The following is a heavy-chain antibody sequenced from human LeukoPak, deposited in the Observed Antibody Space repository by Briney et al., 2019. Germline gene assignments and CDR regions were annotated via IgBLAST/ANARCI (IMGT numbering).Heavy chain of an antibody. CDR1: GGTFSSYA. CDR2: IIPILGIA. J-gene: IGHJ3*02. V-gene: IGHV1-69*04. Sequence: GASVKVSCKASGGTFSSYAISWVRQAPGQGLEWMGRIIPILGIANYAQKFQGRVTITAGKSTSTAYMELSSLRSEDTAVYYCASYYYDSSGYSGDAFDIWGQGTMVTVSS. D-gene: IGHD3-22*01. CDR3: ASYYYDSSGYSGDAFDI.